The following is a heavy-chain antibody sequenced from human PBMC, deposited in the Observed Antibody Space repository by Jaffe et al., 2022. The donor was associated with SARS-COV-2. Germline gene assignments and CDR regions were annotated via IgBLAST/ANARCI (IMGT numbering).Heavy chain of an antibody. D-gene: IGHD5-12*01. CDR1: GFTFSSYW. CDR3: ARDWKYSGPHGSFDY. Sequence: EVQLVESGGGLVQPGGSLRLSCAASGFTFSSYWMSWVRQAPGKGLEWVANIKEDGSEKYFVDSVKGRFTISRDNAWNSLYLQMNSLRAEDTAVYYCARDWKYSGPHGSFDYWGQGTLVTVSS. V-gene: IGHV3-7*01. J-gene: IGHJ4*02. CDR2: IKEDGSEK.